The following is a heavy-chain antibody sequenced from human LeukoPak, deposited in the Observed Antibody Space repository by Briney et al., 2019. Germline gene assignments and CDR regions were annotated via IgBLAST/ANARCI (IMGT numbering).Heavy chain of an antibody. CDR1: GGSISSSSYY. D-gene: IGHD7-27*01. CDR2: IFYSGST. CDR3: ARRGILGSFDY. Sequence: PSETLSLTCTVSGGSISSSSYYWGWIRQPPGKGLEWIGGIFYSGSTYYNPSLKSRVTIRVDTSKNQFSLKLSSVTAADTAVFYCARRGILGSFDYWGQGGLVTVSS. J-gene: IGHJ4*02. V-gene: IGHV4-39*01.